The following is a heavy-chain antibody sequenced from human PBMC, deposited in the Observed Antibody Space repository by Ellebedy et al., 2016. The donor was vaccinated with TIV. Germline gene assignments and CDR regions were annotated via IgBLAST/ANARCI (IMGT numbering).Heavy chain of an antibody. J-gene: IGHJ6*02. V-gene: IGHV3-7*03. Sequence: GESLKISCAASGFSFSSYWMSWVRQAPGKGLEWVANIYQDGSKKYYVDSVKGRFTISRDNAKNSLYLQMNSLSVEDSALYYCARDGAYGDFSPGQYGMDVWGQGTTVTVS. D-gene: IGHD4-17*01. CDR3: ARDGAYGDFSPGQYGMDV. CDR1: GFSFSSYW. CDR2: IYQDGSKK.